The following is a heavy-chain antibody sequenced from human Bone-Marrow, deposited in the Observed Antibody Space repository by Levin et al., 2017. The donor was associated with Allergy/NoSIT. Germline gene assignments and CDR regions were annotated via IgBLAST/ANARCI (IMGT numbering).Heavy chain of an antibody. Sequence: GGSLRLSCAASGFAFSSYSLNWVRQAPGKGLEWVSSISSSSSYRYYADSVKGRFTISSDNAKNSLYLQMNSLRAEDTAVYYCVRGGAVAGTDYFDYWGQGTLVTVSS. D-gene: IGHD6-19*01. CDR1: GFAFSSYS. V-gene: IGHV3-21*01. J-gene: IGHJ4*02. CDR2: ISSSSSYR. CDR3: VRGGAVAGTDYFDY.